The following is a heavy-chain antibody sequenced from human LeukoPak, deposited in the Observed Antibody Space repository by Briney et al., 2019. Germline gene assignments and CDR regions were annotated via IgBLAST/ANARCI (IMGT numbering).Heavy chain of an antibody. CDR2: ISWNSGSI. Sequence: GGSLRLSCAASGFTFDDYAMHWVRQAPGKGLEWVSGISWNSGSIGYADSVKGRFTISRDNAKNSLYLQMNSLRAEDMALYYCAKASCSSTSCNGDYWGQGTLVTVSS. CDR1: GFTFDDYA. J-gene: IGHJ4*02. V-gene: IGHV3-9*03. CDR3: AKASCSSTSCNGDY. D-gene: IGHD2-2*01.